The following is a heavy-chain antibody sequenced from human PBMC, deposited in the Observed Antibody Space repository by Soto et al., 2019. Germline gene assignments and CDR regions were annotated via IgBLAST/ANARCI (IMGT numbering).Heavy chain of an antibody. V-gene: IGHV4-61*01. CDR2: IYYSGST. Sequence: SETLSLTCTVSGGSVSSGSYYWSWIRHPPGKGLEWIGYIYYSGSTNYNPSLKSRVTISVDTSKNQFSLKLSSVTAADTAVYYCARGGIAAAVTPYYDGMAVGGPGTTVTGSS. J-gene: IGHJ6*01. D-gene: IGHD6-13*01. CDR3: ARGGIAAAVTPYYDGMAV. CDR1: GGSVSSGSYY.